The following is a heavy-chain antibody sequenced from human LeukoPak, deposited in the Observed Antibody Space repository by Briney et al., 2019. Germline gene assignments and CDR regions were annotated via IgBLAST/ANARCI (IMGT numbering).Heavy chain of an antibody. Sequence: GRSLRLSCAASGFTFSSYAMSWVRQAPGKGLEWVSAISGSGGSTYYADSVKGRFTISRDNSKNTLYLQMNSLRAEDTAVYYCAKACVSSCSVNWFDPWGQGTLVTVSS. D-gene: IGHD2-2*01. V-gene: IGHV3-23*01. J-gene: IGHJ5*02. CDR2: ISGSGGST. CDR1: GFTFSSYA. CDR3: AKACVSSCSVNWFDP.